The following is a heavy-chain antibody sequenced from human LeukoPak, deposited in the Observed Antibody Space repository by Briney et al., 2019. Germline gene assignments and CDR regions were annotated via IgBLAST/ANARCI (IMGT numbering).Heavy chain of an antibody. Sequence: PSETLSLTCAVSGGSITRSSYYWGWIRQPPGKGLEWIGSIYYSGSTYYNPSLKSRVTISIDTSKNQFSLKLSSVTAADTAVYYCARTRLWFGDLFPHLDNWGQGTLVTVSS. V-gene: IGHV4-39*01. CDR2: IYYSGST. J-gene: IGHJ4*02. CDR3: ARTRLWFGDLFPHLDN. CDR1: GGSITRSSYY. D-gene: IGHD3-10*01.